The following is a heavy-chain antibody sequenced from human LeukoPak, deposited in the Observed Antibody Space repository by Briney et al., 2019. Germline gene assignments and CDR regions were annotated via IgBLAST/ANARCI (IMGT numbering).Heavy chain of an antibody. CDR1: GYTFTTYY. Sequence: ASVKVSCKASGYTFTTYYLHWVRQAPGQGLEWMGVISPSGGSTIYAQKFQGRVTMTRDTSTGTVYMELSSLGSEDTAVYYCARRTDYYYHGVDVWGQGTTVTVSS. D-gene: IGHD1-1*01. J-gene: IGHJ6*02. V-gene: IGHV1-46*01. CDR2: ISPSGGST. CDR3: ARRTDYYYHGVDV.